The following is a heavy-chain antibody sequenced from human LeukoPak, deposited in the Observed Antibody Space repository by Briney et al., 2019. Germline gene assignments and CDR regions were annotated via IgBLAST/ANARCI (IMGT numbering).Heavy chain of an antibody. D-gene: IGHD6-19*01. CDR2: ISSNGGST. J-gene: IGHJ4*02. Sequence: GGSLRLSCAASGFTFSSYAMHWVRQAPGKGLEYVSAISSNGGSTYYANSVKGRFTISRDDSKNTLYLQMNSLKTEDTAVYYCTTLSEVGAVAGPRIDIGYWGQGTLVTVSS. CDR1: GFTFSSYA. V-gene: IGHV3-64*01. CDR3: TTLSEVGAVAGPRIDIGY.